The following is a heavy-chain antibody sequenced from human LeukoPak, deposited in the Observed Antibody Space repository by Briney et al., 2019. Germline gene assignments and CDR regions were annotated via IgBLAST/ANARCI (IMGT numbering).Heavy chain of an antibody. D-gene: IGHD2-2*01. V-gene: IGHV3-9*01. CDR2: ISWNSGSI. CDR3: AKADSLYGSSTSCYDY. Sequence: GRSLRLSCAASGFTFDDYAMHWVRQAPGKGLEWVSGISWNSGSIGYADSVEGRFTISRDNAKNSLYLQMNSLRAEDTALYYCAKADSLYGSSTSCYDYWGQGTLVTVSS. CDR1: GFTFDDYA. J-gene: IGHJ4*02.